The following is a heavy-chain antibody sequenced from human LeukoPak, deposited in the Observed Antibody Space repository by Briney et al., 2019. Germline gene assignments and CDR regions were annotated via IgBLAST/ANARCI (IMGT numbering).Heavy chain of an antibody. V-gene: IGHV1-69*06. CDR3: ARAGGYSYGYSAFDI. Sequence: GSSVKVSCKASGGTFISYAISWVRQAPGQGLEWMGGIIPIFGTANYAQKFQGRVTITADKSTSTAYMELSSLRSEDTAVYYCARAGGYSYGYSAFDIWGKGQWSPSLQ. D-gene: IGHD5-18*01. J-gene: IGHJ3*02. CDR1: GGTFISYA. CDR2: IIPIFGTA.